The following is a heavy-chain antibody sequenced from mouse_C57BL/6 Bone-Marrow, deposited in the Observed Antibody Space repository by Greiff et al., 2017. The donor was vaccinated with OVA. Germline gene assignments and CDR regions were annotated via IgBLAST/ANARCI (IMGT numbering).Heavy chain of an antibody. Sequence: EVKVVESGGGLVKPGGSLKLSCAASGFTFSSYAMSWVRQTPETRLEWVATISDGGSYTYYPDNVKGRFTISRDNAKNNLYLQMSHLKSEDTAMYYCARDRAVVAFDYWGQGTTLTVSS. J-gene: IGHJ2*01. D-gene: IGHD1-1*01. CDR3: ARDRAVVAFDY. CDR2: ISDGGSYT. V-gene: IGHV5-4*01. CDR1: GFTFSSYA.